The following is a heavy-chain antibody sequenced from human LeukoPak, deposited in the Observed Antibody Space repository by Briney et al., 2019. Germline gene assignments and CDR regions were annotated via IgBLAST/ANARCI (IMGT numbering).Heavy chain of an antibody. CDR2: INPNSGGT. CDR1: GYTFTGYY. Sequence: GASVKVSCKASGYTFTGYYMHWVRQAPGQGLEWMGWINPNSGGTNYAQKFQGRVTMTRDMSISTAYMELSRLRSDDTAVYYCGYDSSGYHYFDYWGQGTLVTVSS. J-gene: IGHJ4*02. CDR3: GYDSSGYHYFDY. D-gene: IGHD3-22*01. V-gene: IGHV1-2*02.